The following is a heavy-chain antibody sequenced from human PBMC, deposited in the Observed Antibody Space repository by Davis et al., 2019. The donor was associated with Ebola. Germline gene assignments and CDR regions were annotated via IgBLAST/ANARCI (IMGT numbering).Heavy chain of an antibody. CDR1: GFTVSSYA. CDR2: ISGTGEST. Sequence: GESLKISCAASGFTVSSYAMSWVRQAPGKGLEWVSSISGTGESTFYADSVKGRFTISRDNSKNTLYLQMNSLRAEDTAVYYCAKGPYYYDTNGSNYWGQGTLVTVSS. V-gene: IGHV3-23*01. CDR3: AKGPYYYDTNGSNY. D-gene: IGHD3-22*01. J-gene: IGHJ4*02.